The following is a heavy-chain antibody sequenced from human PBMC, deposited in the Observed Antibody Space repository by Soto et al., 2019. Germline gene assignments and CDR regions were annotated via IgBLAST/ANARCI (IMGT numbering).Heavy chain of an antibody. CDR2: MFPGDSTT. CDR3: ARVVIGYCSSTSCPADY. J-gene: IGHJ4*02. Sequence: GLEWMGIMFPGDSTTRYSPSFQGQVTMSADKSISTAYLQWNSLKASDTAMYYCARVVIGYCSSTSCPADYWGQGALVTVSS. V-gene: IGHV5-51*01. D-gene: IGHD2-2*01.